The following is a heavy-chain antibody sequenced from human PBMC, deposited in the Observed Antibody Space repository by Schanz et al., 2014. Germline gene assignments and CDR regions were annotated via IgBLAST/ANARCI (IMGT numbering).Heavy chain of an antibody. J-gene: IGHJ4*02. V-gene: IGHV3-23*01. D-gene: IGHD3-10*01. CDR3: VRDELLWFGEVSDHDY. Sequence: EVQLLASGGGLVQPGGSLRLSCATSGFSFSSYAINWVRQAPGKGLEWVSGISGSGASTYYADSVKGRFTISRDNSNKTVDLQLNSLRADDTALYYCVRDELLWFGEVSDHDYWGQGALVTVSS. CDR1: GFSFSSYA. CDR2: ISGSGAST.